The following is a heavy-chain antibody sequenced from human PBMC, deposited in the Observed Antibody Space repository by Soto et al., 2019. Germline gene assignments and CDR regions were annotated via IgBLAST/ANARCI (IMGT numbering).Heavy chain of an antibody. Sequence: QITLKESGPTLVKPTQTLTLTCTFSGFSLRDYAVGVGWIRQPPGKALEWLSFIYWNDNEYYSPSLRSRLTISKDTSKNQVVLTMTNMDPVDTATYYCAHGSGGIFDYWGQGTLVTVSS. J-gene: IGHJ4*02. CDR3: AHGSGGIFDY. CDR1: GFSLRDYAVG. CDR2: IYWNDNE. D-gene: IGHD5-12*01. V-gene: IGHV2-5*01.